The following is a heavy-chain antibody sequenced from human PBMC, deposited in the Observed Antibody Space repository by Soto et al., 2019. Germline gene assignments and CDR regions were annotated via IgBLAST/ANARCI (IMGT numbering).Heavy chain of an antibody. Sequence: QVQLQQWGAGLLKPSETLSLTCAVYGGSFSGYYWSWIRQPPGRGLEWIGEINHSGSTNYNPSLKSLVTMSVDTSKNQFSLKLSSVTAADTAVYFCARAVGGYDFWSASYYYYYSMDVWGKGTTVTVSS. V-gene: IGHV4-34*01. CDR3: ARAVGGYDFWSASYYYYYSMDV. J-gene: IGHJ6*03. D-gene: IGHD3-3*01. CDR1: GGSFSGYY. CDR2: INHSGST.